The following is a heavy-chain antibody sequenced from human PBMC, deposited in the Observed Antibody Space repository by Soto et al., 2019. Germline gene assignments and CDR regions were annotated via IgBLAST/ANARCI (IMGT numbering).Heavy chain of an antibody. CDR2: ISSSSSYI. V-gene: IGHV3-21*01. D-gene: IGHD2-15*01. CDR1: GFTFSSYS. CDR3: ARDRLLVGGCFDY. Sequence: XVSLRLSCAASGFTFSSYSMNWVRQAPGKGLEWVSSISSSSSYIYYADSVKGRFTISRDNAKNSLYLQMNSLRAEDTAVYYCARDRLLVGGCFDYWGQGTLVTVSS. J-gene: IGHJ4*02.